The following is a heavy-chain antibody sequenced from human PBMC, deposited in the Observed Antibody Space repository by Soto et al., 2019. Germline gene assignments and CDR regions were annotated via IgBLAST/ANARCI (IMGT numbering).Heavy chain of an antibody. CDR2: IYSGGST. Sequence: KGLKWVSVIYSGGSTCYADSVKGRFNISRHNSKNTLYLQMNSLRAEDTAVYYCARGDGGGYYYSVMEVWGKGTTVTGFS. D-gene: IGHD2-21*01. J-gene: IGHJ6*04. V-gene: IGHV3-53*04. CDR3: ARGDGGGYYYSVMEV.